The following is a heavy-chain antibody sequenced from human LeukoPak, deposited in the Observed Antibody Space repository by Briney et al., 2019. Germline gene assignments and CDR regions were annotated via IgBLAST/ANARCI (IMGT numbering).Heavy chain of an antibody. V-gene: IGHV4-34*01. Sequence: PSETLSLTCAVYGGSFSGYYWSWIRHPPGKGLECIGEINHSGSTNYNPSLKSRVTISVDTSKIQFSLKLSSVTAADTAVYYCAIHIVVVPAAKKKNWFDPWGQGTLVTVSS. J-gene: IGHJ5*02. CDR3: AIHIVVVPAAKKKNWFDP. CDR1: GGSFSGYY. D-gene: IGHD2-2*01. CDR2: INHSGST.